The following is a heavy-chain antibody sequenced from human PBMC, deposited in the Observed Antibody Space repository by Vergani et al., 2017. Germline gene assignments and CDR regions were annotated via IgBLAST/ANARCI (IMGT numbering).Heavy chain of an antibody. CDR3: VHSPSVVRGLTNGRYYYYYYGMDV. J-gene: IGHJ6*02. CDR2: MYWNDDK. D-gene: IGHD3-10*01. V-gene: IGHV2-5*01. Sequence: QITLKESGPTLVKPTQTLTLTCTFSGFSLSTSGEGVGWIRQSPGKALEWVSVMYWNDDKRYSPSLKSRLSVTKDTSKNQVVLTMTNVGPVDTATYYCVHSPSVVRGLTNGRYYYYYYGMDVWGQGTTVTVSS. CDR1: GFSLSTSGEG.